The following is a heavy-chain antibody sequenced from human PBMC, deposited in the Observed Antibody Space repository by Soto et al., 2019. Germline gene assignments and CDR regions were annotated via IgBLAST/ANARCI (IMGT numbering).Heavy chain of an antibody. V-gene: IGHV3-74*01. CDR3: ARRGYSYGNSFDY. Sequence: GGSLRISCAASGFTFSSNWMHLVRQVPGKGLVWVSRINSDGSSTSYADSVKGRFTISRDNAKNTLYLQMNRLRAEDTAVYYCARRGYSYGNSFDYWGQGTLVTVSS. CDR2: INSDGSST. J-gene: IGHJ4*02. D-gene: IGHD5-18*01. CDR1: GFTFSSNW.